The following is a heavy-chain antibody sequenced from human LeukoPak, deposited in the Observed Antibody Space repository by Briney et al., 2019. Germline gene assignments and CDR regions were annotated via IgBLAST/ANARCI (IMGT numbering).Heavy chain of an antibody. D-gene: IGHD2-21*02. CDR2: ISYDGSNK. J-gene: IGHJ1*01. CDR3: AKLAYCGGDCYSPGPFQH. Sequence: PGGSLRLSCAAPGVTFSSYGMHWVRQAPGKGLEWVAVISYDGSNKYYADSVKGRFTISRDNSKNTLYLQMNSLRAEDTAVYYCAKLAYCGGDCYSPGPFQHWGQGTLVTVSS. V-gene: IGHV3-30*18. CDR1: GVTFSSYG.